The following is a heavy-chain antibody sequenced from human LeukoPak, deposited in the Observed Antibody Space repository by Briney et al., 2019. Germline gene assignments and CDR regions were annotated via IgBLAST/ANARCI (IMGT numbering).Heavy chain of an antibody. CDR2: ILHNGDST. CDR1: GFTCSTYV. Sequence: GGSLRLSCAASGFTCSTYVMSWVRQAPGKGLEWLSLILHNGDSTYYADSVKGRFTISRDNSKNTLYLQMNSLRAEDTAVYYCARLSSFAFDIWGQGAMVTVSS. D-gene: IGHD3-16*02. CDR3: ARLSSFAFDI. V-gene: IGHV3-23*01. J-gene: IGHJ3*02.